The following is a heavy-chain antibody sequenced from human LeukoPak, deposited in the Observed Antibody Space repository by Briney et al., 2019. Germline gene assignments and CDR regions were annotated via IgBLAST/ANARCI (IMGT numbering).Heavy chain of an antibody. D-gene: IGHD2-2*01. CDR1: GGSIRSYY. Sequence: SETLSLTCTVSGGSIRSYYWSWIRQPPGKGLEWIGYIYYSGSTNYNPSLKSRVTISEDTSKNQFSLKLSSVTAADTAVYYCAGAVEVPAATGLWFDPWGQGTLVTVSS. CDR3: AGAVEVPAATGLWFDP. V-gene: IGHV4-59*01. J-gene: IGHJ5*02. CDR2: IYYSGST.